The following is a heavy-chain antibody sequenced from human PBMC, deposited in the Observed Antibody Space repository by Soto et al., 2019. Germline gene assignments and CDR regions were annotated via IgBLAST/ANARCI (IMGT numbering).Heavy chain of an antibody. J-gene: IGHJ4*02. Sequence: NRQSPDKGLEWIGYIHDAGTTYYSPSLKGRVTISADTSETQFSLKLSSVSAADTAMYYCASGMPGEQMVSGGLGIQVTVSS. V-gene: IGHV4-30-4*01. CDR3: ASGMPGEQMVS. D-gene: IGHD7-27*01. CDR2: IHDAGTT.